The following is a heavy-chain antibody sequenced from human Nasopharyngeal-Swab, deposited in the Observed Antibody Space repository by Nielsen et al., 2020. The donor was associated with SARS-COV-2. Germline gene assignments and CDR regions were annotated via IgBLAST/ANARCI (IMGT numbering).Heavy chain of an antibody. CDR3: AKDQGYCTNGVCNYFDY. V-gene: IGHV3-48*01. D-gene: IGHD2-8*01. Sequence: GESLKISCAASGFTFSSYSMNWVGKAQGKGLEWVSYISSSSSTIYYADSVKGRFTISRDNAKNSLYLQMNSLRTEDTAVYYCAKDQGYCTNGVCNYFDYWGQGTLVTVSS. J-gene: IGHJ4*02. CDR1: GFTFSSYS. CDR2: ISSSSSTI.